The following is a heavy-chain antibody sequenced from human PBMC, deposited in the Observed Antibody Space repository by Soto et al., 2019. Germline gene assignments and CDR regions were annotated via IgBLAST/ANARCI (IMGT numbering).Heavy chain of an antibody. CDR2: ISGSGASA. Sequence: SLRLSCVASGFTLSKHALAWVRQAPGKGLEWVSAISGSGASAYDSDSVKGRFVISRDNSNNTLYLQMNSLKAEDTAVYYCAKTPGVITVISAFDHWGQGTPVTVSS. V-gene: IGHV3-23*01. J-gene: IGHJ4*02. D-gene: IGHD2-21*01. CDR1: GFTLSKHA. CDR3: AKTPGVITVISAFDH.